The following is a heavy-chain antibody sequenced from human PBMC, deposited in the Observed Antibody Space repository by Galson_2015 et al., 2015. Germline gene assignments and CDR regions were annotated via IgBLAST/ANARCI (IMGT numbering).Heavy chain of an antibody. J-gene: IGHJ6*02. D-gene: IGHD4-11*01. CDR2: IYYSGST. CDR1: GGSISSSSYY. Sequence: ETLSLTCAVSGGSISSSSYYWGWIRQPPGKGLEWIGSIYYSGSTYYNPSLKSRVTISVDTSKNQFSLKLSSVTAADTAVYYCARHVYSNGGYYYYGMDVWGQGTTVTVSS. V-gene: IGHV4-39*01. CDR3: ARHVYSNGGYYYYGMDV.